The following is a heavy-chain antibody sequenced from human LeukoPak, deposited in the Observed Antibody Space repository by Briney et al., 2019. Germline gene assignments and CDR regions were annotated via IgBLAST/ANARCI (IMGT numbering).Heavy chain of an antibody. D-gene: IGHD1-26*01. V-gene: IGHV3-7*02. CDR1: GFAFSSYW. CDR3: ARGTGYSVFDI. Sequence: GGSLRLSCTGSGFAFSSYWMNWVRQAPGKGLEWVANIKQDGSERYYVDSVKGRFTISRDNAKNTLYLQMNSLRAEDTAVYYCARGTGYSVFDIWGQGTMVTVSS. J-gene: IGHJ3*02. CDR2: IKQDGSER.